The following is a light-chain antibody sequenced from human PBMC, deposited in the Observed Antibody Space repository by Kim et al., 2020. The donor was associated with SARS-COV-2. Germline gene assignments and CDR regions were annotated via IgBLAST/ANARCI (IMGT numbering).Light chain of an antibody. CDR1: QRVTRY. Sequence: SVSPGDIVTLSCRSSQRVTRYLVWYQQKPGQAPRLLISGVSTRATDIPARFSGSGSGTEFTLTISSLQSEDFAVYYCLQYDNWPFTFGQGTKLEI. J-gene: IGKJ2*01. CDR3: LQYDNWPFT. V-gene: IGKV3-15*01. CDR2: GVS.